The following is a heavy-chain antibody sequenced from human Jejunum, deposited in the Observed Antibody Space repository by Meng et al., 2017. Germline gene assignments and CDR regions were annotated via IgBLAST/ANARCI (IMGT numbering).Heavy chain of an antibody. Sequence: VQRVQAGAEVKKPGESLKISCQGSGYSFSSYWIGWVRQMPGKGLEWIAIINPVNSDTRYSPSFQGQVTISADESINTAHLQLTSLKASDTAIYYCARRPAVTGAPLDFWGQGTLVTVSS. CDR3: ARRPAVTGAPLDF. CDR1: GYSFSSYW. D-gene: IGHD4-11*01. J-gene: IGHJ4*02. CDR2: INPVNSDT. V-gene: IGHV5-51*01.